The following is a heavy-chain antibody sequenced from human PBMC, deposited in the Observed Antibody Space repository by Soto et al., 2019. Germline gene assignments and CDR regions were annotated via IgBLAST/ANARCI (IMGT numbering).Heavy chain of an antibody. CDR2: ISGSGGST. CDR3: CIVVVPAAIRVGYGMDV. Sequence: GESLKISCAASGFTFSSYAMSWVRQAPGKGLEWVSAISGSGGSTYYADSVKGRFTISRDNSKNTLYLQMNSLRAEDTAVYYCCIVVVPAAIRVGYGMDVWGQGTTVTVSS. CDR1: GFTFSSYA. V-gene: IGHV3-23*01. D-gene: IGHD2-2*01. J-gene: IGHJ6*02.